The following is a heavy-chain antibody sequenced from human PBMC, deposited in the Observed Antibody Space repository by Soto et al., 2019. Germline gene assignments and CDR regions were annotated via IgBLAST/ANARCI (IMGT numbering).Heavy chain of an antibody. CDR3: TSTPFSGRYSYYGMDA. J-gene: IGHJ6*02. CDR2: LIPVFDTP. CDR1: SFYA. Sequence: QVQPVQSGSEVKKPGSSVRVSCKTGSFYAVSWVRQAPGQGLEWMGGLIPVFDTPSYAQKFQGRVTITADKSKSTAYMELRSLRSEDTALYDCTSTPFSGRYSYYGMDAWDQGIAVTVSS. D-gene: IGHD4-4*01. V-gene: IGHV1-69*06.